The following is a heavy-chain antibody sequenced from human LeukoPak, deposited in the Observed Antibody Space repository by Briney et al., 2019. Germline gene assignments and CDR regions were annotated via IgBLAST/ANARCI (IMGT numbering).Heavy chain of an antibody. CDR1: GYTFTSYG. CDR2: ISAYNGNT. V-gene: IGHV1-18*01. J-gene: IGHJ4*02. D-gene: IGHD2-21*02. Sequence: ASVKVSCKASGYTFTSYGISWVRQAPGQGLEWMGWISAYNGNTNYAQKLQGRVTMTTDTSTSTAYMELRSLRSDDTAVYYCARERIAYCGGDCSYDYWGQGTLVTVSS. CDR3: ARERIAYCGGDCSYDY.